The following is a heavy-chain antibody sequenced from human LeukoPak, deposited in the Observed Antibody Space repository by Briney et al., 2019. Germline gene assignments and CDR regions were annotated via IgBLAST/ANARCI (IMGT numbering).Heavy chain of an antibody. CDR2: ISGSGGST. Sequence: GGSLRLSCAASGFTFSSYAMSWARQAPGKGLEWVSAISGSGGSTYYADSVKGRFTISRGNSKNTLYLQMNSLRAEDTAVYYCAKDRVGATNDDWFDPWGQGTLVTVSS. CDR3: AKDRVGATNDDWFDP. J-gene: IGHJ5*02. CDR1: GFTFSSYA. D-gene: IGHD1-26*01. V-gene: IGHV3-23*01.